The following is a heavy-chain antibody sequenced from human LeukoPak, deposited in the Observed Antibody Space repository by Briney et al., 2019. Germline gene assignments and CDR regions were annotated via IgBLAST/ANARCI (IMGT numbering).Heavy chain of an antibody. CDR3: ARYTYYGDFTYYYYGMDV. Sequence: ASVKVSCKASGYTFTSYGISWVRQAPGQGLEWMGWISAYNGNTNYAQKLQGRVTMTTDTSTSTAYMELRSLRSDDTAVYYCARYTYYGDFTYYYYGMDVWGQGTTVTVSS. CDR2: ISAYNGNT. D-gene: IGHD4-17*01. J-gene: IGHJ6*02. V-gene: IGHV1-18*01. CDR1: GYTFTSYG.